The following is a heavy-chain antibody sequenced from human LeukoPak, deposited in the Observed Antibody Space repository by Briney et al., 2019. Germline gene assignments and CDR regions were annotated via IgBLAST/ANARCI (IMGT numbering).Heavy chain of an antibody. Sequence: SVKVSCKASGGTFSSYAISWVRQAPGQGLEWMGGIIPIFGTANYAQKFQGRVTITADESTSTAYMELRSLRSDDTAVYYCARGPSSNYYYMDVWGKGTTVTVSS. CDR2: IIPIFGTA. V-gene: IGHV1-69*13. D-gene: IGHD6-13*01. J-gene: IGHJ6*03. CDR1: GGTFSSYA. CDR3: ARGPSSNYYYMDV.